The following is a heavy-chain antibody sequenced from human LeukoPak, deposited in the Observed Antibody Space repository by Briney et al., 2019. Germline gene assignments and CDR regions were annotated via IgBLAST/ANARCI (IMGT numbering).Heavy chain of an antibody. CDR1: GYTFTGYY. V-gene: IGHV1-2*02. J-gene: IGHJ6*02. CDR3: ARERTKYSSSSRYYYYGMDV. CDR2: INPNSGGT. Sequence: SSVKVACQASGYTFTGYYMDWVRQAPGQGLEWMGWINPNSGGTNYAQKFQGSVTMTRDTSISTAYMELSRLRSDDTAVYYCARERTKYSSSSRYYYYGMDVWGQGTTVTVSS. D-gene: IGHD6-6*01.